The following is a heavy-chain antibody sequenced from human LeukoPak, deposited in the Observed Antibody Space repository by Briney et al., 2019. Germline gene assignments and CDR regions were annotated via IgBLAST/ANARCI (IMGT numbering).Heavy chain of an antibody. Sequence: GGTLRLSCATSGFIFNDYYMSWIRHAPGKGLEWVSYISGSSYHTNYADSVKGRFTISTDNAKKSLYLQMNYLGAEDTAVYYCARDTGTDALDYWGQGTLVTVSS. CDR2: ISGSSYHT. CDR1: GFIFNDYY. J-gene: IGHJ4*02. CDR3: ARDTGTDALDY. V-gene: IGHV3-11*06. D-gene: IGHD1-1*01.